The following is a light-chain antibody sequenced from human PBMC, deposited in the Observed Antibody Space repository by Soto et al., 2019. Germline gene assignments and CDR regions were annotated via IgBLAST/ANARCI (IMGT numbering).Light chain of an antibody. V-gene: IGLV2-18*01. CDR1: STDFVGYNR. CDR2: EVS. J-gene: IGLJ1*01. Sequence: QSALTQPPSVSGSPGQSVTISCTGTSTDFVGYNRVSWYQQPPGTAPKLMIYEVSKRPSGVPDRFSGSKSGNTASLTISGLQAADEAAYYCSLYTSENAYVFGTGTKVTVL. CDR3: SLYTSENAYV.